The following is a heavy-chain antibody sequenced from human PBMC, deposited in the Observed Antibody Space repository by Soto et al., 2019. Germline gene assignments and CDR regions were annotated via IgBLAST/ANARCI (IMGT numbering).Heavy chain of an antibody. V-gene: IGHV3-23*01. Sequence: EVQLLESGGGLVQPGGSLRLSCAASGFTFSSYAMSWVRQAPGKGLEWVSAISVSGRSTYYADSVKGRFTISRDNSKNKLYLQMNSRRADDTAVYYCAKLTTILGVGVTLGYFDLWGRGTLVTVSS. J-gene: IGHJ2*01. D-gene: IGHD3-3*01. CDR2: ISVSGRST. CDR3: AKLTTILGVGVTLGYFDL. CDR1: GFTFSSYA.